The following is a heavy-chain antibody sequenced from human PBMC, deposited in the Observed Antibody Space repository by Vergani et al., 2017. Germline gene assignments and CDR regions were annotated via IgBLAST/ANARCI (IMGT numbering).Heavy chain of an antibody. CDR2: INPSGGHT. Sequence: QVQVVQPGAEVKKSGASVKVSCKTSGYTFSNYYMHWVRQAPGQGLEWMGIINPSGGHTNYAQKFQGRVTMTRDTSTSTVYMALSSLRSEDTAIYYCAREDYDILTVYRYWGQGTLVTVSA. CDR1: GYTFSNYY. D-gene: IGHD3-9*01. CDR3: AREDYDILTVYRY. J-gene: IGHJ4*02. V-gene: IGHV1-46*03.